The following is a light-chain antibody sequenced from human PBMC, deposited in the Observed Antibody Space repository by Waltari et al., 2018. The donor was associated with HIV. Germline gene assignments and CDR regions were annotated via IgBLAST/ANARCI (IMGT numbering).Light chain of an antibody. Sequence: QSALSQPASVSGSFGQSITISCTGTSSDVGGYQYVSWYQQQPGKAPKLLISEVSNRPSGVSSRFSGSKSGNTASLTIFWLQAEDEADYYCSSYTNSDTVVFGGGTKLTVV. CDR2: EVS. CDR3: SSYTNSDTVV. CDR1: SSDVGGYQY. V-gene: IGLV2-14*03. J-gene: IGLJ2*01.